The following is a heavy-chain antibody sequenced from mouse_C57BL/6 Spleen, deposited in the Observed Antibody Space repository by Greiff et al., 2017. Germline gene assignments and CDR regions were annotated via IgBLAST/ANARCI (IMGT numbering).Heavy chain of an antibody. CDR2: IYPGDGAI. CDR3: ARRQDYFDY. CDR1: GYAFSSSW. J-gene: IGHJ2*01. V-gene: IGHV1-82*01. D-gene: IGHD3-2*01. Sequence: QVQLQQSGPELVKPGASVKISCKASGYAFSSSWMNWVKQRPGKGLEWIGRIYPGDGAINYNGKFKGKATLTADKSSSTAYMLLTSLTSGDSAVYFCARRQDYFDYWGQGTTLTVSS.